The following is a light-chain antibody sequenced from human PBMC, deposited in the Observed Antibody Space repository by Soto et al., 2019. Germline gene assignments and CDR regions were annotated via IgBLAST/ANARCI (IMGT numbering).Light chain of an antibody. CDR2: GAS. CDR1: QSVSNN. Sequence: EIVMTQSPATLSVSPGDRATLSCRASQSVSNNLAWYQQKPGQAPRLLIYGASTRATGIPARFSGSGSGTEFTLTISSLLSEDFAIYYCQQYNNWPLTLGQGTKVEIK. CDR3: QQYNNWPLT. V-gene: IGKV3-15*01. J-gene: IGKJ1*01.